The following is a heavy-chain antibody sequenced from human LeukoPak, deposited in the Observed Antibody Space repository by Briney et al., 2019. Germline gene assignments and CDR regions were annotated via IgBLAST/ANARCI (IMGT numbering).Heavy chain of an antibody. V-gene: IGHV4-59*01. J-gene: IGHJ6*03. CDR1: GGSISSYY. Sequence: PSETLSLTCTVSGGSISSYYWSWIRQPPGKGLEWIGYIYYSGITTYNPSLKSRVAISVDTSKKQFSLKLSSVTAADTAGYYCARRDSSSWFGYYYYYMDVWGKGTTVTVSS. CDR2: IYYSGIT. D-gene: IGHD6-6*01. CDR3: ARRDSSSWFGYYYYYMDV.